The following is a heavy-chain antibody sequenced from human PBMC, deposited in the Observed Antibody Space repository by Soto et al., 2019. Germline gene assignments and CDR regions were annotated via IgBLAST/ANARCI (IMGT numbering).Heavy chain of an antibody. CDR3: ARDHLDKRRTKDYYYGMDV. CDR2: IFYTGNT. CDR1: GYSITSGYY. J-gene: IGHJ6*02. V-gene: IGHV4-38-2*02. D-gene: IGHD2-8*01. Sequence: PSETLSLTCTVSGYSITSGYYWGWIRQSPGKGREWIGNIFYTGNTFYNPSLKSRVTISVDTSKNQFSLDLRSVTAADTAVYFCARDHLDKRRTKDYYYGMDVWGQGTTVTVS.